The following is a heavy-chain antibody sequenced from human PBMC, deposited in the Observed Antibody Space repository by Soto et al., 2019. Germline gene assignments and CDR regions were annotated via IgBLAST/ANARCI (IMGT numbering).Heavy chain of an antibody. V-gene: IGHV3-11*06. CDR1: GFTFSDYY. J-gene: IGHJ4*02. CDR3: ARVSGPVYYDFWSGYYANFDY. D-gene: IGHD3-3*01. CDR2: ISSSSSYT. Sequence: RRLSCAASGFTFSDYYMSWIRQAPGKGLEWVSYISSSSSYTNYADSVKGRFTISRDNAKNSLYLQMNSLRAEDTAVYYCARVSGPVYYDFWSGYYANFDYWGQGTLVTVSS.